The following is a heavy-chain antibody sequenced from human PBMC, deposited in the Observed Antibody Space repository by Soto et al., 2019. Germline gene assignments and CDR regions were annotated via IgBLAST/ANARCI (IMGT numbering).Heavy chain of an antibody. Sequence: QVQLVQSGAEVKKPGSSVKVSCKASGGTFSSYAISWVRQAPGQGLEWMGGIIPIFGTANYAQKFQGRVAITADESTSTAYMELSSLRSEDTAVYYCARTVRFLEWLSYFDYWGQGTLVTVSS. CDR2: IIPIFGTA. V-gene: IGHV1-69*01. CDR1: GGTFSSYA. D-gene: IGHD3-3*01. CDR3: ARTVRFLEWLSYFDY. J-gene: IGHJ4*02.